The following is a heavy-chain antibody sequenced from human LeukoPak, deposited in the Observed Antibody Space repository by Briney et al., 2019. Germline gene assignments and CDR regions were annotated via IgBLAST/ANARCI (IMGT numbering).Heavy chain of an antibody. CDR3: ARDSGGSHFFGY. CDR1: GFTFSSYW. J-gene: IGHJ4*02. CDR2: IKQDGSEK. Sequence: PGGSLRLSCAVSGFTFSSYWMSWVRQAPGKGLEWVANIKQDGSEKYYVDSVKGRFTISRDNAKNSLYLQMNSLRAEDTAVYYCARDSGGSHFFGYWGQGTLVTVSS. V-gene: IGHV3-7*01. D-gene: IGHD2-15*01.